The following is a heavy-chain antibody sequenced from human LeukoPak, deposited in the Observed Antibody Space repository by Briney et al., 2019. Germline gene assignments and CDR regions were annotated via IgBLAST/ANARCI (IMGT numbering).Heavy chain of an antibody. CDR3: ARYCGGNSCYTGRGGLDY. CDR1: GLTFSSFW. J-gene: IGHJ4*02. V-gene: IGHV3-7*01. CDR2: IRQDGGEK. Sequence: GGSLRLSCAASGLTFSSFWMSWVRQAPGKGLEWVANIRQDGGEKYYVDSVKGRFSISRDNAKSSLYLQMNSLRPEDTAVYYCARYCGGNSCYTGRGGLDYWGQGTLVTVSS. D-gene: IGHD2-2*02.